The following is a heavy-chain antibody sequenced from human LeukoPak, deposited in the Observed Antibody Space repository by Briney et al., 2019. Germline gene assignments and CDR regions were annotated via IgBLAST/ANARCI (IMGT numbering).Heavy chain of an antibody. CDR1: DYSISSIYC. D-gene: IGHD3-16*02. CDR2: ICHSGST. V-gene: IGHV4-38-2*02. J-gene: IGHJ3*02. CDR3: ARAQYDYVWGSYRYTGAFDI. Sequence: SETLSLTCTVSDYSISSIYCWGWIRQPPGTGLEWIGTICHSGSTYYNASLKSRVTISIDTSMNQFSLRLNSVTAADTAVYYCARAQYDYVWGSYRYTGAFDIWAKGQWSPSLQ.